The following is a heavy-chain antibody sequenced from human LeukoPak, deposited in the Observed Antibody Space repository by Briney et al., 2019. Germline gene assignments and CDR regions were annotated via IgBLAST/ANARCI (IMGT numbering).Heavy chain of an antibody. CDR3: ARGYSYGYLYY. D-gene: IGHD5-18*01. CDR2: INPSGGST. J-gene: IGHJ4*02. V-gene: IGHV1-46*01. Sequence: ASVKVSFKASGYTFTIYYMHWVRQAPGQGLEWMGIINPSGGSTSYTQKFQGRGTITRDRATSKVYMELSSLRSEDTAVYYCARGYSYGYLYYWGQGTLVTVSS. CDR1: GYTFTIYY.